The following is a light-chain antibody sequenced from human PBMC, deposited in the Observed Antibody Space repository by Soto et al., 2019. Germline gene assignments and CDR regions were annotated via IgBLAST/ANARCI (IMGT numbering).Light chain of an antibody. CDR1: QTISSNN. Sequence: EIVLTQSPGTLSVSPGERATLSCRASQTISSNNLAWYQQKPGQAPSLLIYGTSSRATGIPDRFSGSGSGTDFPLTISRLEPEHSAIYYCQQYGSWTFGQGTKVEI. V-gene: IGKV3-20*01. CDR2: GTS. J-gene: IGKJ1*01. CDR3: QQYGSWT.